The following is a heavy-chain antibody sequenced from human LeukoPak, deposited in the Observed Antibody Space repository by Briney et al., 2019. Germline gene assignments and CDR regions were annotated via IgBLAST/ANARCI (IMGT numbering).Heavy chain of an antibody. J-gene: IGHJ4*02. CDR1: GYIFTKYA. V-gene: IGHV1-3*01. Sequence: ASVKVSCTASGYIFTKYALHWVRQAPGQRLEWMGWINAGTGNTKYSQKFQDRVTITRDTSASTAYMELSSLRSEDTAMYYCARPLAVAGFDYWGQGTLVTVSS. CDR3: ARPLAVAGFDY. CDR2: INAGTGNT. D-gene: IGHD6-19*01.